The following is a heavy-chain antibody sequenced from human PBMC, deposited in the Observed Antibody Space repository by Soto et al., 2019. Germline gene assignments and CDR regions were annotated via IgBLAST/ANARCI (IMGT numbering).Heavy chain of an antibody. CDR2: IYYSGST. V-gene: IGHV4-39*01. CDR3: VSFRPPGDFSFDP. Sequence: SETLSLTCTVSGGSISSSSYYWGWIRQPPGKGLEWIGSIYYSGSTYYNPSLKSRVTISVDTSKNQFSLTLSSATAADTAVHYRVSFRPPGDFSFDPWCPGTLLTV. D-gene: IGHD3-10*01. CDR1: GGSISSSSYY. J-gene: IGHJ5*02.